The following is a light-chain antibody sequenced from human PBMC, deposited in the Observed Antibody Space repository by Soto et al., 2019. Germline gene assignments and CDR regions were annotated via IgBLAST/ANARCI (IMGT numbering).Light chain of an antibody. Sequence: IVLTQYPGTLSLSPGERATLSCRATQSISSSYLAWYQQKPGQAPRLLIYGASSRATGIPDRFSGSGSGKDFTLTINRLEPEDFAVYYCQQYDSSHRTFGQGTKVDIK. CDR1: QSISSSY. V-gene: IGKV3-20*01. CDR3: QQYDSSHRT. CDR2: GAS. J-gene: IGKJ1*01.